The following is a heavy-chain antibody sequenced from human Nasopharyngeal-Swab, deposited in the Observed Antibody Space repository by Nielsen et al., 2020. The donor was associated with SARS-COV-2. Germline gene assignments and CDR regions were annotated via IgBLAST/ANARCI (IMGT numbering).Heavy chain of an antibody. J-gene: IGHJ4*02. D-gene: IGHD6-13*01. CDR3: ARPGTGIAAADY. V-gene: IGHV4-39*01. CDR2: IYYSGST. Sequence: WIPQPPGKGLEWIGSIYYSGSTYYNPSLKSRVTISVDTSKNQFSLKLSSVTAADTAVYYCARPGTGIAAADYWGQGTLVTVSS.